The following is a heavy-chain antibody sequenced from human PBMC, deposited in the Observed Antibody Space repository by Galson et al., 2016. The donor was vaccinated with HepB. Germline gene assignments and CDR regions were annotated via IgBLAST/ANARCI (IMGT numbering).Heavy chain of an antibody. CDR2: INPSGGST. Sequence: SVKVSCKASGHTFISHYIHWVRQAPGQGLEWMGIINPSGGSTSYAQKFQGRVTMTRDTSTTTVYMELSSLRAEDTAVYYCAREHPGIAAAILDYWGQGTLVTVST. J-gene: IGHJ4*02. CDR1: GHTFISHY. CDR3: AREHPGIAAAILDY. V-gene: IGHV1-46*01. D-gene: IGHD6-25*01.